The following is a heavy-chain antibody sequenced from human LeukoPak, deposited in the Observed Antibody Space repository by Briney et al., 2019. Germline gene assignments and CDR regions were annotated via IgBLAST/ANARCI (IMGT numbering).Heavy chain of an antibody. CDR3: AKGSRYNSGLLHYMDV. Sequence: PGGSLRLSCAASGFTFNNYAMSWVRQAPGTGLEWVSGVSGSGGRTNYVDSVKGRFTISRDNSKNTVHLQLESLRVEDTAVCYCAKGSRYNSGLLHYMDVWGKGTTVTVSS. V-gene: IGHV3-23*01. CDR1: GFTFNNYA. CDR2: VSGSGGRT. D-gene: IGHD5-12*01. J-gene: IGHJ6*03.